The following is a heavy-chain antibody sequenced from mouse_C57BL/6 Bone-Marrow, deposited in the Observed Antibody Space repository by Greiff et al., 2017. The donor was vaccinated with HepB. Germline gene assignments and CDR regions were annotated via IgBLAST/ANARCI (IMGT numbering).Heavy chain of an antibody. Sequence: LVESGPELVKPGASVKLSCKASGYTFTSYDINWVKQRPGQGLEWIGWIYPRDGSTKYNEKFKGKATLTVDTSSSTAYMELHSLTSEDSAVYFCARVTTVVYFDYWGQGTTLTVSS. D-gene: IGHD1-1*01. CDR1: GYTFTSYD. CDR3: ARVTTVVYFDY. CDR2: IYPRDGST. V-gene: IGHV1-85*01. J-gene: IGHJ2*01.